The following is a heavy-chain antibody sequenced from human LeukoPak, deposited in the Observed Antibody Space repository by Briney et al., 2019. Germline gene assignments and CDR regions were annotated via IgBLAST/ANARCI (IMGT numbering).Heavy chain of an antibody. D-gene: IGHD3-3*01. CDR1: GFTFRSYA. V-gene: IGHV3-48*01. Sequence: GGSLRLSCAASGFTFRSYAMSWVRQAPGKGLEWVSYISTTSSTIYYTDSVKGRFTISRDNSKNTLYLQMNSLRAEDTAVYYCAKEKYFWSGPMDVWGKGTTVTVSS. CDR3: AKEKYFWSGPMDV. CDR2: ISTTSSTI. J-gene: IGHJ6*04.